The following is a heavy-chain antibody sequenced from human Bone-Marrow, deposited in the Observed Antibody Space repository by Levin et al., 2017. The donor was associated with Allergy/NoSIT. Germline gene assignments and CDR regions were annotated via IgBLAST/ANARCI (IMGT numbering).Heavy chain of an antibody. D-gene: IGHD3/OR15-3a*01. Sequence: KTGGSLRLSCTASGFTFSNAWMRWVRQAPGRGLEWVGRIKSKADGETTDYAAPVKGRFTISRDDSENTLYLQMNSLKIEDTAVYYCNTGLWAGQPHSSELFDYWGQGTLVTVSS. CDR2: IKSKADGETT. CDR1: GFTFSNAW. J-gene: IGHJ4*02. CDR3: NTGLWAGQPHSSELFDY. V-gene: IGHV3-15*01.